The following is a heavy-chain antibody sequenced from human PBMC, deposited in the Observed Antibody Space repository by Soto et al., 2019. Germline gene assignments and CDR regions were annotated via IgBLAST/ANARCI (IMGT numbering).Heavy chain of an antibody. D-gene: IGHD3-10*01. CDR1: GSTFSSYA. Sequence: SVKVSCKASGSTFSSYAISWVRQAPGQGLEWMGGIIPIFGTANYAQKFQGRVTITADESTSTAYMELSSLRSEDTAVYYCAREVGPTYYYGSGSYLPQSYYYYYGMDVWGQGTTVTVSS. V-gene: IGHV1-69*13. J-gene: IGHJ6*02. CDR2: IIPIFGTA. CDR3: AREVGPTYYYGSGSYLPQSYYYYYGMDV.